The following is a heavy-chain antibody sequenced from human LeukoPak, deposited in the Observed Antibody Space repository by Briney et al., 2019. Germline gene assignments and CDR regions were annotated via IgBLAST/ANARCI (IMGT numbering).Heavy chain of an antibody. J-gene: IGHJ4*02. CDR3: ARADCESGGNCHYFNY. CDR2: IYTSGST. CDR1: GDSISSGTYY. D-gene: IGHD2-15*01. Sequence: SQTLSLTCTVSGDSISSGTYYWSWIRQSAGKGLEWIGRIYTSGSTNYNPSLKSRVTISLDTSKNQFSLKLSSVAAADTAVYFCARADCESGGNCHYFNYWGQGTLVTVSS. V-gene: IGHV4-61*02.